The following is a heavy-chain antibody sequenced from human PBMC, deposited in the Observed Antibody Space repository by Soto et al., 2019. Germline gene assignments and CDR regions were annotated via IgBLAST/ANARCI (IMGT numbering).Heavy chain of an antibody. Sequence: PGGSLRLSCAASGFAFSDSTFHWVRQASGKGLEWLGRIRGKASSYATTYSVSVKGRFTISRDDAKNTAYLQMNSLKIEDTAVYYCSREKDGNYYYMDVWATGTTVTVSS. V-gene: IGHV3-73*01. CDR1: GFAFSDST. D-gene: IGHD1-26*01. CDR2: IRGKASSYAT. CDR3: SREKDGNYYYMDV. J-gene: IGHJ6*03.